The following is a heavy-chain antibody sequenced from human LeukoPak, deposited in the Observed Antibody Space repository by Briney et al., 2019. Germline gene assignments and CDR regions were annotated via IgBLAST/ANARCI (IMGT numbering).Heavy chain of an antibody. CDR3: ARGGTVLRPNSPYDY. V-gene: IGHV3-11*01. D-gene: IGHD4-17*01. Sequence: GGSLRLSCAASGFTFRDYYMSWIRQAPGQGLEWVSYISTGGSTIYYADSVKGRFTISRDNAKNSLYLQMNSLRADDTAVYYCARGGTVLRPNSPYDYWGQGTLVTVSS. CDR2: ISTGGSTI. J-gene: IGHJ4*02. CDR1: GFTFRDYY.